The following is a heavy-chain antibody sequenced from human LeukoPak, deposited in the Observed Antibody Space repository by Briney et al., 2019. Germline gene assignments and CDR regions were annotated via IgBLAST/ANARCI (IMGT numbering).Heavy chain of an antibody. CDR1: GYTFTSYY. V-gene: IGHV1-46*01. CDR3: ATVGGSGWYFFDY. D-gene: IGHD6-19*01. J-gene: IGHJ4*02. CDR2: INPSGGST. Sequence: ASVKVSCKASGYTFTSYYMHWVRQAPGQGLEWMGIINPSGGSTSYAQKFQGRVTMTRDMSTSTVYMELSSLRSEDTAVYYCATVGGSGWYFFDYWGQGTLVTVSS.